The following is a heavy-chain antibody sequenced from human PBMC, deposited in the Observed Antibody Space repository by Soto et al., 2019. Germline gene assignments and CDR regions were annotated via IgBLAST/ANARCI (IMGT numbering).Heavy chain of an antibody. J-gene: IGHJ6*02. V-gene: IGHV1-24*01. D-gene: IGHD3-10*01. CDR2: FDPEDGET. CDR3: ATDPDITMVPQGGYYYGMDV. CDR1: GYTLTELS. Sequence: ASVKVSCKVSGYTLTELSMHWVRQAPGKGLEWMGGFDPEDGETIYAQKFQGRVTMTEDTSTDTAYMELSSLRSEDTAVYYCATDPDITMVPQGGYYYGMDVWGQGTTVTVSS.